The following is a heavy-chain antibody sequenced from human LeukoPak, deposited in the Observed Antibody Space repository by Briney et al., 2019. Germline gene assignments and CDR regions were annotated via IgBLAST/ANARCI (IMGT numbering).Heavy chain of an antibody. V-gene: IGHV3-21*01. CDR2: ISGLSSYT. D-gene: IGHD3-16*01. CDR1: GFSFTTHA. J-gene: IGHJ4*02. Sequence: GGSLRLSCATSGFSFTTHAMAWVRQAPGKGLEWVSSISGLSSYTYYGESVKGRFSISRDNAKNSLYLQMNSLGAEDTATYYCGRAFPPLRTSSAGDLWGQGILVTVSS. CDR3: GRAFPPLRTSSAGDL.